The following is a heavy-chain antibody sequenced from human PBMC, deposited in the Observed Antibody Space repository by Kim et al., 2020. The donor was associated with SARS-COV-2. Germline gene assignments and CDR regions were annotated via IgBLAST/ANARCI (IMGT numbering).Heavy chain of an antibody. D-gene: IGHD3-10*01. CDR1: GYTFTSYY. CDR3: ASTSSVSYYNEGNVAYYYGVDV. CDR2: INPSGGST. Sequence: ASVKVSCKASGYTFTSYYMHWVRQAPGQGLEWMGIINPSGGSTSYAQKFQGRVTMTRDTSTSTVYMELSSLRSEDTAVYYCASTSSVSYYNEGNVAYYYGVDVWGQGTTVTVSS. V-gene: IGHV1-46*01. J-gene: IGHJ6*02.